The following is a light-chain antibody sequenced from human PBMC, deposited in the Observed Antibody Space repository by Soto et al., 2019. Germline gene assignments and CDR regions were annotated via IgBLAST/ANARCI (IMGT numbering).Light chain of an antibody. Sequence: QSVLTQPPSASGSPGQSVTISCTGTSSDVGGYNFVSWYQQHPGKAPKLIIYELNKRPSGVPDRFSGSKSGNTASLTVSGLRAEDEADYYCSSFAGSNNRFVFGTGTKLTVL. CDR3: SSFAGSNNRFV. CDR2: ELN. CDR1: SSDVGGYNF. J-gene: IGLJ1*01. V-gene: IGLV2-8*01.